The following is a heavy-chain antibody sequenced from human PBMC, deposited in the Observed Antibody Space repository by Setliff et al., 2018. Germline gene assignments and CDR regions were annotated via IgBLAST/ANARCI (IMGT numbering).Heavy chain of an antibody. CDR1: GYTLTELS. D-gene: IGHD6-13*01. V-gene: IGHV1-24*01. CDR3: ATVEAITIAAAGTTIFDY. J-gene: IGHJ4*02. CDR2: FDPEDGET. Sequence: GASVKVSCKVSGYTLTELSMHWVRQAPGKGLEWMGGFDPEDGETIYAQKFQGRVTMTEDTSTDTAYMELSSLRSEDTAVYYCATVEAITIAAAGTTIFDYWGQGTLVTVSS.